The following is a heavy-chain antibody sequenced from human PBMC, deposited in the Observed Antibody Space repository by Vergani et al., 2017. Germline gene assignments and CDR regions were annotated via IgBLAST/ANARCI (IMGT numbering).Heavy chain of an antibody. D-gene: IGHD3-10*01. CDR3: ARDYGSGPAQARRRLYDIGWFDP. V-gene: IGHV3-7*01. Sequence: EVHLVESGGGLVQPGGSLRLSCAASGFTFSAYWMNWVRQAPGKGLEWVANIKQDGSKKYYVDSVKGRFTISRDNANNLVYLQMSSVRADDTAVYYCARDYGSGPAQARRRLYDIGWFDPWGQGTLVTVSS. CDR1: GFTFSAYW. CDR2: IKQDGSKK. J-gene: IGHJ5*02.